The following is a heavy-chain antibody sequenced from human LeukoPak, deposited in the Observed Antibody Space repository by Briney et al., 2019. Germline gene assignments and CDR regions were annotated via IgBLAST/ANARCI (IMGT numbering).Heavy chain of an antibody. Sequence: SETLSLTCAVYGGSFCGYYWSWSRQPPGKGREWSGEINHRGSTNYNPSLNSRVAISVDTSKNQFSLKLSSVTAADTTVYYCARWLSGYPKNDYYYYYMDVWGKGTTVTVSS. D-gene: IGHD5-12*01. V-gene: IGHV4-34*01. CDR2: INHRGST. CDR3: ARWLSGYPKNDYYYYYMDV. CDR1: GGSFCGYY. J-gene: IGHJ6*03.